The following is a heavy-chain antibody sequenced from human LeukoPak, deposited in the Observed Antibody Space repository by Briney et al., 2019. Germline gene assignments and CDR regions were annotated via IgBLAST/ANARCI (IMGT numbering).Heavy chain of an antibody. J-gene: IGHJ3*02. Sequence: GGSLRLSCAASVFTFSSYAMSWVRQAPGKGLEWVSYISSSSSTIYYADSVKGRFTISRDSAKTSLFLQMNSLRDEDTAVYYCARAYSSSSGRDAFDSWGLGTLVTVSS. CDR3: ARAYSSSSGRDAFDS. D-gene: IGHD6-6*01. V-gene: IGHV3-48*02. CDR2: ISSSSSTI. CDR1: VFTFSSYA.